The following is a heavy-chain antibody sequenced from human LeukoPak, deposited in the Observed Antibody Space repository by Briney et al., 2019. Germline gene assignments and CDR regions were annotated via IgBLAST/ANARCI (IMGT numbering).Heavy chain of an antibody. CDR1: GFSFSNHG. CDR3: AKPTWGSGSFLIDF. CDR2: IWNDGSYE. D-gene: IGHD1-26*01. V-gene: IGHV3-33*03. Sequence: PGRALRLSCVASGFSFSNHGVHWVRQAPGRGLEWVAVIWNDGSYEHYTDSVKGRFTISRDNSKNTLFLQLSSLRPEDTAVYYCAKPTWGSGSFLIDFWGQGTLVTVSS. J-gene: IGHJ4*02.